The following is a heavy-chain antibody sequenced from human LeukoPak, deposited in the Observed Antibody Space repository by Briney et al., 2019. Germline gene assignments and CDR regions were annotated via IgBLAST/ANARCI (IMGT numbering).Heavy chain of an antibody. CDR2: INPSGGST. V-gene: IGHV1-46*01. J-gene: IGHJ4*02. CDR3: FLAAAGIFDY. D-gene: IGHD6-13*01. CDR1: GYTFTSYY. Sequence: ASVKVSCKASGYTFTSYYMHWVRQAPGRGLEWMGIINPSGGSTSYAQKFQGRVTMTRDTSTSTVYMELSSLRSEDTAVYYCFLAAAGIFDYWGQGTLVTVSS.